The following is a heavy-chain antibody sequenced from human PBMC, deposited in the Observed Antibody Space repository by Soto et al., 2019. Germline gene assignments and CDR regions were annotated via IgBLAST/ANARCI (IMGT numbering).Heavy chain of an antibody. J-gene: IGHJ6*02. CDR3: ARVGVVVTAIENGMDV. Sequence: HPGGSLRLSCAASGFTFSSYSMNWVRQAPGKGLEWVSYISSSSSTIYYADSVKGRFTISRDNAKNSLYLQMNSLRDEDTAVYYCARVGVVVTAIENGMDVWGQGTTVTVSS. CDR1: GFTFSSYS. D-gene: IGHD2-21*02. V-gene: IGHV3-48*02. CDR2: ISSSSSTI.